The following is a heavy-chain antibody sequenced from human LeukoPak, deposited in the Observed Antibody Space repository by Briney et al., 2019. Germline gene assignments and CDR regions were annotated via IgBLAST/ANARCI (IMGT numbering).Heavy chain of an antibody. Sequence: SETLSLTCTVSGGSISSYYWSWIRQPPGKGLEWIGYIYYSGSTNYNPSLKSRVTISVDTSKNQFSLKLSSVTAADTAVYYCARGSGGWYGEAGYWGQGTLVTVPS. V-gene: IGHV4-59*08. J-gene: IGHJ4*02. D-gene: IGHD6-19*01. CDR2: IYYSGST. CDR3: ARGSGGWYGEAGY. CDR1: GGSISSYY.